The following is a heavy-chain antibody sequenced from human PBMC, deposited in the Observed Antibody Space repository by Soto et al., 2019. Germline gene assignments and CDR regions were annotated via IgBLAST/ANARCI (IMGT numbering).Heavy chain of an antibody. CDR1: GGSINSGGYY. D-gene: IGHD2-21*01. J-gene: IGHJ5*02. V-gene: IGHV4-31*03. CDR3: ARYRVIRDSRSPCLDP. CDR2: IYYSGST. Sequence: QVQLQESGPGLVKPSQTLSLTCTVSGGSINSGGYYWSWIRQHPGKGLEWIGYIYYSGSTFYNPSVRSRFTVSVETSKNQFALRLTSLSAPDPAVYYGARYRVIRDSRSPCLDPWGQGTLVTVSS.